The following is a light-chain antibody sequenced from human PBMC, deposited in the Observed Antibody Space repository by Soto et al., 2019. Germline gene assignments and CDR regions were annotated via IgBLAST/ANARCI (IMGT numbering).Light chain of an antibody. CDR2: DHN. V-gene: IGLV3-21*02. J-gene: IGLJ2*01. Sequence: SYELTQPPAVSVAPGQTATMTCGGDNIGTKSVHWYQQRPGQAPVLVVFDHNDRPSGIPERFSGSNSANTATLTISRVEAGDEADYYCQVWDSTDDHPVVFGGGTKLTVL. CDR1: NIGTKS. CDR3: QVWDSTDDHPVV.